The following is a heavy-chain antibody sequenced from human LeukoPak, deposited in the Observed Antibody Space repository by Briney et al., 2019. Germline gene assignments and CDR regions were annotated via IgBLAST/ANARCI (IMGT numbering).Heavy chain of an antibody. CDR1: GFTFSSYE. CDR3: AKAPRPLCDSSGRYFDY. CDR2: ISGSGSTS. V-gene: IGHV3-23*01. J-gene: IGHJ4*02. Sequence: GGSLRLSCAASGFTFSSYEMNWVRQAPGKGLEWVSAISGSGSTSYSADSVKGRFTISRDNSKNTLYLQMSSLRAEDTAVYYCAKAPRPLCDSSGRYFDYWGQGTLVTVSS. D-gene: IGHD3-22*01.